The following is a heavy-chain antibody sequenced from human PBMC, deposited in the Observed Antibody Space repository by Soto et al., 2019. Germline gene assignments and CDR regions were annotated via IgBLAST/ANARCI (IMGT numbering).Heavy chain of an antibody. J-gene: IGHJ5*01. Sequence: PGGSLRLSCAASGLTFRSYWMHWVRQAPGKGLVWVSRINTDGSVAMYVDSVKGRFTISRDNAKNTLYLHMNSLRDEDTAVYYWSREAPRDINWLDSWGKGTLVTVDS. V-gene: IGHV3-74*03. CDR1: GLTFRSYW. CDR3: SREAPRDINWLDS. CDR2: INTDGSVA.